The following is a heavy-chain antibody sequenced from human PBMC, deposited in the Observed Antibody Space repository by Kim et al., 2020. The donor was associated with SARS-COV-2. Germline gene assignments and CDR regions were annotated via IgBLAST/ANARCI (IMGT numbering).Heavy chain of an antibody. J-gene: IGHJ3*02. D-gene: IGHD3-9*01. CDR3: GKGSYDILTGYVWGALDI. CDR1: GFIFTNYA. Sequence: GGSLRLSCAASGFIFTNYAVTWVRQAPGKGLEWVSTISGSGGSAYYADSVKGRFTISRDNSKNTLYLQMSSLRAEDTAIYYCGKGSYDILTGYVWGALDIWGQGTMVTVSS. V-gene: IGHV3-23*01. CDR2: ISGSGGSA.